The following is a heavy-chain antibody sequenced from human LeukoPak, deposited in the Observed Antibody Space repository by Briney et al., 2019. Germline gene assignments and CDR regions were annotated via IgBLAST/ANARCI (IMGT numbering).Heavy chain of an antibody. J-gene: IGHJ6*03. CDR2: IYHNRNT. D-gene: IGHD2-2*01. CDR3: ARHAPYCSGTSCYYYYMDV. V-gene: IGHV4-38-2*01. CDR1: GYSISSGYY. Sequence: KSSETLSLTCAVSGYSISSGYYWGWIRQPPGKGLEWIGNIYHNRNTYYSPSLKSGVSISDDSSKNQFSLRLTSETAADTAVYYCARHAPYCSGTSCYYYYMDVWGKGTTVTVSS.